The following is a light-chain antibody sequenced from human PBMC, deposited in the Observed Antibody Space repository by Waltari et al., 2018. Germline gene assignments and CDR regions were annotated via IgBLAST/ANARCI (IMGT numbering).Light chain of an antibody. CDR1: GSDVGSYSL. J-gene: IGLJ3*02. CDR3: CSYAGSNSWV. V-gene: IGLV2-23*01. CDR2: EGS. Sequence: QSALTQPASVSGFPGQSITISCSGTGSDVGSYSLVSWYQKQPGKAPKPIIYEGSERPSGVSSRFSGAKSGGTASRTISGLQPEDEADYYCCSYAGSNSWVFGGGTKLTVL.